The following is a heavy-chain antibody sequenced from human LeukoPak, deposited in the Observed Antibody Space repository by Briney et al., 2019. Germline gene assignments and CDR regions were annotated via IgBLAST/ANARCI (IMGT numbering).Heavy chain of an antibody. J-gene: IGHJ4*02. D-gene: IGHD2-2*01. CDR3: ARARTGVVQAAKIFDY. V-gene: IGHV4-59*01. Sequence: SETLSLTCTVSGGSISSYYWSWIRQPPGKGLEWIGYIYYSGSTNYNPSLKSRVTISVDTSKNQFSLKLSSVTAADTAVYYCARARTGVVQAAKIFDYWGQGTLVTVSS. CDR2: IYYSGST. CDR1: GGSISSYY.